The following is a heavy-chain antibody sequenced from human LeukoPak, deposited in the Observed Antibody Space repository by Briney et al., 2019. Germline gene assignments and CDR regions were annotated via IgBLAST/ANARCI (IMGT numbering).Heavy chain of an antibody. D-gene: IGHD3-16*02. J-gene: IGHJ4*02. V-gene: IGHV3-23*01. CDR3: ARHDSFIPY. Sequence: GGSLRPSCAASGFTFSDYAMSWVRQAAGKGLEWVSGIGDTGRRTYYTDSVQGRFTISRDESKKTVYLLMNTLRAEDTAVYFCARHDSFIPYWGQGTLVTVSS. CDR2: IGDTGRRT. CDR1: GFTFSDYA.